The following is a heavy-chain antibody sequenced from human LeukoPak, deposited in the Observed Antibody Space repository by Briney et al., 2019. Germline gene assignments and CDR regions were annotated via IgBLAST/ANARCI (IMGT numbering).Heavy chain of an antibody. D-gene: IGHD6-13*01. V-gene: IGHV1-46*01. CDR1: GYIFTGYC. CDR3: AREWTAAAGTGIRYYYGMDV. J-gene: IGHJ6*02. Sequence: GASVKVSCKASGYIFTGYCMHWVRQAPGQGLEWMGIINPSGGTTSYAQKFQGRVTMTRDTSTSTVYMELTSLRSEDTAVYYCAREWTAAAGTGIRYYYGMDVWGQGTTVTVSS. CDR2: INPSGGTT.